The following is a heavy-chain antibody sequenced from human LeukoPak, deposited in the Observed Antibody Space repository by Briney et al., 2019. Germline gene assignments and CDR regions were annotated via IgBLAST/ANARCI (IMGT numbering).Heavy chain of an antibody. J-gene: IGHJ4*02. V-gene: IGHV1-18*01. D-gene: IGHD3-22*01. CDR1: GYTFTSYG. Sequence: ASVKVSCKASGYTFTSYGISWARQAPGQGLEWMGWISAYNGNANYAQKLQGRVTMTTDTSTSTAYMELRSLRSDDTAVYYCARDRYYYDSSGYTTFDYWGQGTLVTVSS. CDR2: ISAYNGNA. CDR3: ARDRYYYDSSGYTTFDY.